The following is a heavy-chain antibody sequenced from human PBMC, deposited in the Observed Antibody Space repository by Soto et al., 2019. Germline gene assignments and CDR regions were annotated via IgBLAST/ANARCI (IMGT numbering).Heavy chain of an antibody. CDR2: IYYSGST. CDR1: GGSISSGGYY. V-gene: IGHV4-31*03. D-gene: IGHD3-9*01. J-gene: IGHJ4*02. CDR3: ARVYYDILTGYYFDY. Sequence: QVQLQESGPGLVKPSQTLSLTCTVSGGSISSGGYYWSWIRQHPGKGLEWIGYIYYSGSTYYNPSLKSRVTISVDTSKNQCSLKLSSVTAADTAVYYCARVYYDILTGYYFDYWGQGTLVTVSS.